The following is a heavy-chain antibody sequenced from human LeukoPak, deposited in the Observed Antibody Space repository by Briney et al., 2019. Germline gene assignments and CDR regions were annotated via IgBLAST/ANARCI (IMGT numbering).Heavy chain of an antibody. Sequence: GGSLRLFCGASGFIVSSNYMSGVRQAPGKGLEWVSVFYSGGSTYYADSVKGRFTISRDNSKNTLYLQMNSLRAEDTAVYYCARFITMMSIGNWFDPWGQGTLVTVSS. CDR1: GFIVSSNY. CDR3: ARFITMMSIGNWFDP. J-gene: IGHJ5*02. D-gene: IGHD3-22*01. V-gene: IGHV3-66*02. CDR2: FYSGGST.